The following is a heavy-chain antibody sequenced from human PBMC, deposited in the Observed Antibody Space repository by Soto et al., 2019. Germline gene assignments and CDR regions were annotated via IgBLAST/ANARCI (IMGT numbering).Heavy chain of an antibody. J-gene: IGHJ6*02. V-gene: IGHV4-39*07. CDR2: IYYSGST. CDR3: ARETDDSSGYYWRPFFGMDV. CDR1: GGSISSSSYY. D-gene: IGHD3-22*01. Sequence: SETLSLTCTVSGGSISSSSYYWGWIRQPPGKGLEWIGSIYYSGSTYYNPSLKSRVTISVDTSKNQFSLKLSSVTAADTAVYYCARETDDSSGYYWRPFFGMDVWGQGTTVTVSS.